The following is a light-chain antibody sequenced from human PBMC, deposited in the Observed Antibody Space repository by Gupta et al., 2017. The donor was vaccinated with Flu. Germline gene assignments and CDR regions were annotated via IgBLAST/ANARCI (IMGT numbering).Light chain of an antibody. J-gene: IGLJ2*01. V-gene: IGLV2-14*01. Sequence: STNSLTSTTSGVSCYTYVAWDPIESANAHILLIYGVTNRAAGVADRLSASKSGDTASLTISGLQAEDDADYYCSSCIISNTFVFGGGTNLTVL. CDR3: SSCIISNTFV. CDR2: GVT. CDR1: TSGVSCYTY.